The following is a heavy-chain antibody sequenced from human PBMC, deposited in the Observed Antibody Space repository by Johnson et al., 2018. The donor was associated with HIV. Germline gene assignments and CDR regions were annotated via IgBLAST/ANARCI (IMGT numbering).Heavy chain of an antibody. CDR3: ARDRVWFGELYAFDI. Sequence: QVQLVESGGGVVQPGRSLRLSCAASGFTFSSYTIHWVRQAPGKGLEWVALISSDGTNQYYADSVKDRFTISRDNSKNTLYLQMNSLRAEDTAVYYCARDRVWFGELYAFDIWGQGTMVTVSS. D-gene: IGHD3-10*01. CDR1: GFTFSSYT. J-gene: IGHJ3*02. CDR2: ISSDGTNQ. V-gene: IGHV3-30-3*01.